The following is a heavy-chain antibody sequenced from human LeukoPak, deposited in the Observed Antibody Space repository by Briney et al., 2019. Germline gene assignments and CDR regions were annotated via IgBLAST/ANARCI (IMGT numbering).Heavy chain of an antibody. V-gene: IGHV1-2*02. CDR1: VYTFTGYY. Sequence: ASVNVSRKASVYTFTGYYMHWVRQAPGQGLEWMGCINPNSGGTNYAQKFQGRVTMTRDTSISPAYMELSRLRSDDTAVYYCARGVTYGGFDYWGQGTLVTVSS. CDR3: ARGVTYGGFDY. D-gene: IGHD4-17*01. J-gene: IGHJ4*02. CDR2: INPNSGGT.